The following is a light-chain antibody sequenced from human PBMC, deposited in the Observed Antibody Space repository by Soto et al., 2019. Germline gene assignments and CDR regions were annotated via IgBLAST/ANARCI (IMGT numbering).Light chain of an antibody. V-gene: IGKV1-39*01. Sequence: DIQLTQSPSSLSASVGDRVTITCRAGQTISDYLNWYQQKPGKAPKLLIYAASSLQSGVPSRFSGSGSGTEFTLTISSLQSEDFAVYYCEQYNNWPITFGQGTRLEIK. CDR2: AAS. J-gene: IGKJ5*01. CDR3: EQYNNWPIT. CDR1: QTISDY.